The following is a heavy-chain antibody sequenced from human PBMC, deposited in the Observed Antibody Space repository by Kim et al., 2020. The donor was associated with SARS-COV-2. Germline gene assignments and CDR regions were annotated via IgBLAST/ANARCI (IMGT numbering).Heavy chain of an antibody. D-gene: IGHD1-26*01. J-gene: IGHJ4*02. CDR2: INPSGGST. Sequence: ASVKVSCKASGYTFTSYYMHWVRQAPGQGLEWMGIINPSGGSTSYAQKFQGRVTMTRDTSTSTVYMELSSLRSEDTAVYYCARGAGQRSSYAKPGFDYWGQGTLVTVSS. CDR3: ARGAGQRSSYAKPGFDY. V-gene: IGHV1-46*01. CDR1: GYTFTSYY.